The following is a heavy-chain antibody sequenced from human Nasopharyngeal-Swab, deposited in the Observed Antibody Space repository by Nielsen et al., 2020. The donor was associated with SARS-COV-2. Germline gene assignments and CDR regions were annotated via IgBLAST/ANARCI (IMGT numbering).Heavy chain of an antibody. CDR1: GFTFSSYA. Sequence: GGSLRLSCAASGFTFSSYAMTWVRQAAGQGLEWVSTISGTSLSTYFADSVKGRFTISRDNSDNAVFLQMNSLRAEDTAIYYCAKVRRIGAAKNDGFDIWGRGTLVTVSS. CDR3: AKVRRIGAAKNDGFDI. CDR2: ISGTSLST. J-gene: IGHJ3*02. V-gene: IGHV3-23*01. D-gene: IGHD6-13*01.